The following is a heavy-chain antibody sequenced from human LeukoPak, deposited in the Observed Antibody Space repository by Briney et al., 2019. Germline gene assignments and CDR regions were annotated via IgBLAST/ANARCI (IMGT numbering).Heavy chain of an antibody. D-gene: IGHD1-26*01. CDR3: ARDGPLGSYFDY. J-gene: IGHJ4*02. CDR2: ISSDGSST. CDR1: GFTFSSYW. V-gene: IGHV3-74*01. Sequence: GGSLRLSCAASGFTFSSYWMYWVRQAPGKGPVWVSRISSDGSSTDYADSVKGRFTISRDNAKNTMYLQVNSLRTEDTAVYYCARDGPLGSYFDYWGQGTLVTVSS.